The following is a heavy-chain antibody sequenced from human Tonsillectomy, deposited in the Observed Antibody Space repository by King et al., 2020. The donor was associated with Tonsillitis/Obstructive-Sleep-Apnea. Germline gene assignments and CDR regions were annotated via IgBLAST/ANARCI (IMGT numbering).Heavy chain of an antibody. D-gene: IGHD2-2*01. CDR1: GYSFASYW. Sequence: QLVQSGAEVKKTGESLKMSCKGSGYSFASYWIGWVRQMPGKGLEWMRIIYPGDSNPIYSPSFQGQVTISADKSTNTAYLQWSSLKASDTAMYYCARQLLQYQPFDYWGQGTLVTVSS. J-gene: IGHJ4*02. V-gene: IGHV5-51*01. CDR2: IYPGDSNP. CDR3: ARQLLQYQPFDY.